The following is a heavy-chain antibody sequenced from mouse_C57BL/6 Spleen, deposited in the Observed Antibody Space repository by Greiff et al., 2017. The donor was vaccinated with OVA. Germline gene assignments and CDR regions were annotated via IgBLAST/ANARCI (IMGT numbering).Heavy chain of an antibody. CDR2: IYPRSGNT. CDR3: ARRWDEDY. CDR1: GYTFTSYG. J-gene: IGHJ2*01. Sequence: QVQLQQSGAELARPGASVKLSCKASGYTFTSYGISWVKQRPGQGLEWIGEIYPRSGNTYYNEKFKGKATLTADKSSSTAYMELRSLTSEDSAVYFCARRWDEDYWGQGTTLTVSS. V-gene: IGHV1-81*01. D-gene: IGHD4-1*01.